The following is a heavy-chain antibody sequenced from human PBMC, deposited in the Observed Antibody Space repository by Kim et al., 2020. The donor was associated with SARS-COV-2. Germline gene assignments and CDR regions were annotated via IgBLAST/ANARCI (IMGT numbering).Heavy chain of an antibody. Sequence: GGSLRLSCAASGFTFSDYYMSWIRQAPGKGLEWVSYISSSSSYTNYADSVKGRFTISRDNAKNSLYLQMNSLRAEDTAVYYCASCSSTSCYTRFDYWGQGTLVTVSS. J-gene: IGHJ4*02. V-gene: IGHV3-11*06. CDR1: GFTFSDYY. CDR2: ISSSSSYT. D-gene: IGHD2-2*02. CDR3: ASCSSTSCYTRFDY.